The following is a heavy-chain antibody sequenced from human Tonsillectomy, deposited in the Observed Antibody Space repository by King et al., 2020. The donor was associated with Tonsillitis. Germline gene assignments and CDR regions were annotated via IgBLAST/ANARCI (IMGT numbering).Heavy chain of an antibody. Sequence: HVQLVESGGGVVQPGRSLRLSCAASGFTFSIYAMHWVRQAPGKGLEWVAVISYDGSQNFYADSVKGRFTISRDNSKNTLYLQMNSLRAEDTAVYYCAREPFXPRGIGRAYYFXYWGXGTLVTVSX. V-gene: IGHV3-30*04. D-gene: IGHD6-13*01. CDR1: GFTFSIYA. CDR3: AREPFXPRGIGRAYYFXY. J-gene: IGHJ4*01. CDR2: ISYDGSQN.